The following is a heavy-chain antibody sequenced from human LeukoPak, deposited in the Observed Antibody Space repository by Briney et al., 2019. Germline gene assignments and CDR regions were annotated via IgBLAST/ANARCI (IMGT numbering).Heavy chain of an antibody. CDR2: ISYTSNNI. Sequence: PGGSLRPSCAASGLTFSSNFLNWVRRAPGKGLEWVSSISYTSNNIYYADSVKGRFTISRDNAKNSLYLQMNSLRAEDTATYYCARGLCGGDCYSDWGQGTLVTVSS. J-gene: IGHJ4*02. CDR1: GLTFSSNF. D-gene: IGHD2-21*02. CDR3: ARGLCGGDCYSD. V-gene: IGHV3-21*01.